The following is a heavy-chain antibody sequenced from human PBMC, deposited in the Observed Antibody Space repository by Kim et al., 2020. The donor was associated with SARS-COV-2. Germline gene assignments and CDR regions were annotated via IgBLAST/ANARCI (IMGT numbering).Heavy chain of an antibody. Sequence: ADSVKGRFTISRDNSKNTLYLHMSSLRAEDTAVYYCVKDLITMIVVAFDYWGQGTLVTVSS. CDR3: VKDLITMIVVAFDY. J-gene: IGHJ4*02. V-gene: IGHV3-64D*06. D-gene: IGHD3-22*01.